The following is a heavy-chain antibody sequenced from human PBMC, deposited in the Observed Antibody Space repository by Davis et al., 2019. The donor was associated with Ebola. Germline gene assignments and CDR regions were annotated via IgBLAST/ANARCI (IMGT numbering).Heavy chain of an antibody. CDR3: ARLTPWQQLVEYYFDY. Sequence: PGGSLRLSCKGSGYSFTSYWIGWVRQMPGKGLEWMGIIYPGDSDTRYSPSFQGQVTISADKSISTTYLQWSSLKASDTAIYYCARLTPWQQLVEYYFDYWGQGTLVTVSS. CDR1: GYSFTSYW. V-gene: IGHV5-51*01. CDR2: IYPGDSDT. D-gene: IGHD6-13*01. J-gene: IGHJ4*02.